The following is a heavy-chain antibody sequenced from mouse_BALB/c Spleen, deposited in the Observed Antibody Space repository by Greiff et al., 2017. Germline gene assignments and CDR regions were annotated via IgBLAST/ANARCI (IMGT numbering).Heavy chain of an antibody. J-gene: IGHJ3*01. D-gene: IGHD4-1*01. Sequence: EVKVEESGGGLVQPGGSLKLSCAASGFTFSSYTMSWVRQTPEKRLEWVAYISNGGGSTYYPDTVKGRFTISRDNAKNTLYLQMSSLKSEDTAMYYCARGLGWFAYWGQGTLVTVSA. V-gene: IGHV5-12-2*01. CDR3: ARGLGWFAY. CDR1: GFTFSSYT. CDR2: ISNGGGST.